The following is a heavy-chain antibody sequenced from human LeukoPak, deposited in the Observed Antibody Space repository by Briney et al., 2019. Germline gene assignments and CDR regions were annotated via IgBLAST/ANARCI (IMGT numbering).Heavy chain of an antibody. V-gene: IGHV1-18*01. CDR3: ARVLRSGSFYNWFDP. Sequence: ASVKVSCKASGYTFTSYGISWVRQAPGQGLEWMGWISAYNGNTNYAQKLQGRVTMTTDTSTSTAYMELRSLRSDDTAVYYCARVLRSGSFYNWFDPWGQGTLVTVSS. CDR2: ISAYNGNT. J-gene: IGHJ5*02. CDR1: GYTFTSYG. D-gene: IGHD3-10*01.